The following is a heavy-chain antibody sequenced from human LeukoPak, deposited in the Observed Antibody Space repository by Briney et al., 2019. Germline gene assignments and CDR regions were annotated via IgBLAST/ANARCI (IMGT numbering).Heavy chain of an antibody. J-gene: IGHJ4*02. Sequence: GGSLRLSCEASGFTFDDYAMHWVCQAPGKGLEWVSLISGDGGSTHHADSVKGRFTISRDNSKNSLYLQMNSLRTEDTALYYGAKDMAYSSGWYGIDYWGQGTLVTVSS. CDR1: GFTFDDYA. CDR2: ISGDGGST. D-gene: IGHD6-19*01. V-gene: IGHV3-43*02. CDR3: AKDMAYSSGWYGIDY.